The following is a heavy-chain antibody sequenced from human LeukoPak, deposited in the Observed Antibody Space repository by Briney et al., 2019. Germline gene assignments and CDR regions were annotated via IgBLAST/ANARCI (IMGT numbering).Heavy chain of an antibody. D-gene: IGHD6-19*01. CDR1: GFTVSSNY. V-gene: IGHV3-66*01. J-gene: IGHJ4*02. CDR3: ATISSGWYYFDY. CDR2: IYSGGTT. Sequence: PGGSLRLSCAASGFTVSSNYMSWVRQAPGKGLEWVSVIYSGGTTYYADSVKGRLTISRDNSKNTLYIEMNSLRVEDTAVYYCATISSGWYYFDYWGQGTLVTVSS.